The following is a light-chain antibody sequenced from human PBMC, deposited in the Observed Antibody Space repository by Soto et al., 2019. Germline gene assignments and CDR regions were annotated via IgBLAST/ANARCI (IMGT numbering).Light chain of an antibody. J-gene: IGKJ3*01. CDR3: QQYGA. CDR2: GAS. V-gene: IGKV3-20*01. CDR1: QSVRSSY. Sequence: EIVLTQSPGTLSLSPGERATLSCRASQSVRSSYLAWYQHKAGQAPRLLIYGASSRATGIPDRFSGSGSGTDFTLTISRLEPEDFAVYYCQQYGAFGPGTKVDIK.